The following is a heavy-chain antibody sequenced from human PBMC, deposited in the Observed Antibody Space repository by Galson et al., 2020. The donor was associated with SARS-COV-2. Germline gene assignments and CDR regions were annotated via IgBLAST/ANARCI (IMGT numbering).Heavy chain of an antibody. Sequence: SETLSLTCTVSGGSISSYYWSWIRQPPGKGLEWIGYIYYSGSTNYNPSLKSRVTISVDTSKNQFSLKLSSVTAADTAVYYCARGGEGYCSSTSCYTQFDPWGQGTLVTVSS. CDR1: GGSISSYY. V-gene: IGHV4-59*01. D-gene: IGHD2-2*02. CDR2: IYYSGST. J-gene: IGHJ5*02. CDR3: ARGGEGYCSSTSCYTQFDP.